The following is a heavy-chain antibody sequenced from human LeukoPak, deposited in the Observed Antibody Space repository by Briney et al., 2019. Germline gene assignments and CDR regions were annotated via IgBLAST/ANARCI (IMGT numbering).Heavy chain of an antibody. J-gene: IGHJ5*02. CDR3: ARDTGPTYYYGSGSYYNGHWFDP. CDR1: GGSMSPYH. CDR2: IYYSGST. Sequence: PSETLPLTCTVSGGSMSPYHWGWIRQPPGKGLEWTGYIYYSGSTNYNPSLNSRVTISVDTSKNQFSLKLSSVTAADTAVYYCARDTGPTYYYGSGSYYNGHWFDPWGQGTLVTVSS. D-gene: IGHD3-10*01. V-gene: IGHV4-59*12.